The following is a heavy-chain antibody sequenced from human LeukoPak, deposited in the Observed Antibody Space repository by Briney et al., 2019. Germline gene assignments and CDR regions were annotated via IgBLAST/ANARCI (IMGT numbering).Heavy chain of an antibody. J-gene: IGHJ4*02. CDR3: ARDVVDTAMVDY. CDR1: GFTFSSYS. V-gene: IGHV3-21*01. CDR2: ISSSSSYI. Sequence: PGGSLRLSCAASGFTFSSYSMNWVRQAPGKGLEWVSSISSSSSYIYYADSVKGRFTISRDNAKNSLYLQMNSLRAEDTAVYYCARDVVDTAMVDYWGQGTLVTVSS. D-gene: IGHD5-18*01.